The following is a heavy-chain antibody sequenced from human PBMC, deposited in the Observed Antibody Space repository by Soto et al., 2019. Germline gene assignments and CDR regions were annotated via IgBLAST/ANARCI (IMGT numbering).Heavy chain of an antibody. D-gene: IGHD3-10*01. J-gene: IGHJ6*01. CDR2: IHHSGST. CDR3: ASRGFGGRVDF. V-gene: IGHV4-34*01. CDR1: GGSFSGYY. Sequence: QVQLQQWGAGLLKPSETLSLTCAVYGGSFSGYYWCWIRQPPGKGLEWIGEIHHSGSTKYNPSLKSRVTISVDTSTNQFSLKLSSVTAADTAVYYCASRGFGGRVDFWGQWTTVTVSS.